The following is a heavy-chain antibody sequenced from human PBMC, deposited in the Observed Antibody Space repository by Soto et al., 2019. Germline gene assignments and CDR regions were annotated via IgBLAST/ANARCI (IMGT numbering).Heavy chain of an antibody. CDR3: AKGTAVQH. CDR2: ISGSGGST. J-gene: IGHJ1*01. Sequence: EVQLLESGGGLVQPGGSLRLSCAASGFTFSSYAMSWVRQAPGKGLEWVSVISGSGGSTYYADSVKGRFTISRDNSKNTVYLQMNSLRAGETAVYYCAKGTAVQHWGQGTLVTVSS. V-gene: IGHV3-23*01. CDR1: GFTFSSYA.